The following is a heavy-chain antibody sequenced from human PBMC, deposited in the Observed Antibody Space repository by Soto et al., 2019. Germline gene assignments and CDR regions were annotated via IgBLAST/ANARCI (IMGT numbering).Heavy chain of an antibody. CDR3: AHVLVVVANYGMDV. J-gene: IGHJ6*02. D-gene: IGHD2-15*01. CDR1: GFSLSTSGVG. V-gene: IGHV2-5*02. Sequence: QITLKESGPPLVKPTQTLTLTCTFSGFSLSTSGVGVGWIRQPPGKALEWLALIYWDDDKRYSPSLTSRPTISKDTSKNQVVLTMTNMDPVDTATYYCAHVLVVVANYGMDVWGQGTTVTVSS. CDR2: IYWDDDK.